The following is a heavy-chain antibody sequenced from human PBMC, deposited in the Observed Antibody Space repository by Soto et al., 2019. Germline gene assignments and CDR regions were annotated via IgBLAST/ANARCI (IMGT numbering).Heavy chain of an antibody. CDR2: IRSKAYSGTA. D-gene: IGHD3-10*01. CDR1: GFTFGDYA. CDR3: SRDRSGITLIRGVADY. V-gene: IGHV3-49*03. J-gene: IGHJ4*02. Sequence: GGSLRLSCTASGFTFGDYAMSWFRQAPGKGLEWVGFIRSKAYSGTAEYAASVKGRFTMSRDDSKNIAYLQMNSLKTEDTAVYYCSRDRSGITLIRGVADYWGQGTLVTVSS.